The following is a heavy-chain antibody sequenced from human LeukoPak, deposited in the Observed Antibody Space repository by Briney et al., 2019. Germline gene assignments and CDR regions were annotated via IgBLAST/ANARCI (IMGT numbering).Heavy chain of an antibody. D-gene: IGHD3-10*01. J-gene: IGHJ5*02. CDR3: ARQPGAGWFDP. V-gene: IGHV5-51*01. Sequence: GESLKISCQASGYSFTSSWIGWARQMPGKGLECMAIINPGDSDTRYSPSFQGQVTISADKSISTVCLQWGSLKASDTAMYYCARQPGAGWFDPWGQGTLVTVSS. CDR2: INPGDSDT. CDR1: GYSFTSSW.